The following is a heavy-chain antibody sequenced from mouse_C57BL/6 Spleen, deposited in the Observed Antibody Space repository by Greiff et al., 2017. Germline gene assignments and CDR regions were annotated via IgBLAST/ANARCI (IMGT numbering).Heavy chain of an antibody. Sequence: EVQLQQSGTVLARPGASVKMSCKTSGYTFTSYWMHWVKQRPGQGLEWIGAIYPGNSDTSYNQKFKGKDKLTAVTSASTAYMELSSLTNEDSAVXYCTRNHYGSSYGYFDVWGTGTTVTVSS. CDR3: TRNHYGSSYGYFDV. CDR2: IYPGNSDT. D-gene: IGHD1-1*01. J-gene: IGHJ1*03. CDR1: GYTFTSYW. V-gene: IGHV1-5*01.